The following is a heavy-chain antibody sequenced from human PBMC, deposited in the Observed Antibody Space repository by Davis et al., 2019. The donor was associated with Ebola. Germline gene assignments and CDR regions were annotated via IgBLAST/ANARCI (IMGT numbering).Heavy chain of an antibody. CDR2: IKQDGNEK. CDR3: AKDLGSTGWYYFDY. CDR1: GFTFSSYW. V-gene: IGHV3-7*01. J-gene: IGHJ4*02. Sequence: GESLKISCAASGFTFSSYWMNWVRQASGKGLEWVANIKQDGNEKYYVDSVKGRFTISRDNAKNSLYLQMNSLSAEDTAVYYCAKDLGSTGWYYFDYWGQGTLVTVSS. D-gene: IGHD6-19*01.